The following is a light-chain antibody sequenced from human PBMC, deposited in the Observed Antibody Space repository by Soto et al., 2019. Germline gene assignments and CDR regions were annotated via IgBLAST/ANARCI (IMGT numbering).Light chain of an antibody. Sequence: EIVMTQSPATLSVSPGERANLSCRASQSVRSSFLAWYQQKPGQAPSLLIYGASTRATGIPARFSGSGSGTEVTLTINSLQSEDFAVYYCQQYSNWPLTFGGGTKVDIK. CDR1: QSVRSSF. V-gene: IGKV3-15*01. J-gene: IGKJ4*01. CDR2: GAS. CDR3: QQYSNWPLT.